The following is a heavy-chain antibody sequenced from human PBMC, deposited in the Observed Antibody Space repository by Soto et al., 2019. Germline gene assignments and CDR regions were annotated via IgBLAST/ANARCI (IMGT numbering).Heavy chain of an antibody. J-gene: IGHJ4*02. CDR1: GYTFTSYG. V-gene: IGHV1-18*01. Sequence: QVQLVQSGAEVKKPGASVKVSCKASGYTFTSYGISWVRQAPGQGLEWMGWISASNGNTNYAQKLQGRVTMTTDTSTSTAYMELRSLRSDDTAVYYWARDGRAYNWNEPLDYWGQGTLVTVSS. D-gene: IGHD1-20*01. CDR3: ARDGRAYNWNEPLDY. CDR2: ISASNGNT.